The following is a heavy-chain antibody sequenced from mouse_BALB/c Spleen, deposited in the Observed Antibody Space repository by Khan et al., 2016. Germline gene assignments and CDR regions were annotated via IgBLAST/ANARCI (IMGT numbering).Heavy chain of an antibody. CDR1: GYSITSDYA. V-gene: IGHV3-2*02. CDR2: ISYSGST. Sequence: EVQLQESGPGLVKPSQSLSLTCTVTGYSITSDYAWNWIRQFPGNKLEWMGYISYSGSTSYNPSLKSRISITRDTSKNQFFLQLNSVTTEDTATYYWAPSGNSRYFDSWGQGTTLTVSS. D-gene: IGHD2-1*01. CDR3: APSGNSRYFDS. J-gene: IGHJ2*01.